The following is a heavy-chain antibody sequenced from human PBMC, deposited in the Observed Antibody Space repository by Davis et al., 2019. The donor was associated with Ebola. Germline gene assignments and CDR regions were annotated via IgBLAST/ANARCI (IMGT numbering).Heavy chain of an antibody. V-gene: IGHV3-33*06. CDR2: IWYDGSNK. CDR1: GFTFSSYG. Sequence: PGGSLRLSCAASGFTFSSYGMHWVRQAPGKGLEWVAVIWYDGSNKYYADSVKGRFTISRDNSKNTLYLQMNSLRAEDTAVYYCAKEGEEVMSYGMDVWGQGTTVTVSS. J-gene: IGHJ6*02. CDR3: AKEGEEVMSYGMDV. D-gene: IGHD2-21*01.